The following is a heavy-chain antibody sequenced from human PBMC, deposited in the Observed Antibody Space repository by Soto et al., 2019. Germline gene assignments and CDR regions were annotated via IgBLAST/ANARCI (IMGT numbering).Heavy chain of an antibody. V-gene: IGHV1-46*01. J-gene: IGHJ6*02. CDR3: ARDYIVVVVAATITPRPQDV. Sequence: AAVKFSCKTSVYTFTSYYMHWLRQAPVQGLDCIGIIKPSGGSTSYAQKFQGRVTMTRDTSTSTVYMELSSLRSEDTAVYYCARDYIVVVVAATITPRPQDVWAQWITVTVSS. CDR1: VYTFTSYY. D-gene: IGHD2-15*01. CDR2: IKPSGGST.